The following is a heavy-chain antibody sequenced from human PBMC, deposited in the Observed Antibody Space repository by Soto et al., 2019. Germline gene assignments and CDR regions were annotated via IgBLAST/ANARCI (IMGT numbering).Heavy chain of an antibody. Sequence: PSETLSLTCTVPGGSVNIGTYYWSWIRQPPGKGLEWIGFIHYSGSTNYNPSLKGRVTMSVDRSKNQFSLKLSSVTAADTAVYYCARGASIAARPIWFDPWGQGTLVTVSS. V-gene: IGHV4-61*01. CDR3: ARGASIAARPIWFDP. D-gene: IGHD6-6*01. J-gene: IGHJ5*02. CDR2: IHYSGST. CDR1: GGSVNIGTYY.